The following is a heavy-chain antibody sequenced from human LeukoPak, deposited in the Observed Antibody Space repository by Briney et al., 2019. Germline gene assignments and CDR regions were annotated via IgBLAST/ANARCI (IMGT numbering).Heavy chain of an antibody. D-gene: IGHD6-13*01. Sequence: GGSLRLSCAASGFTFDDYGMSWVRQAPGKGLEWVSGINWNGGSTGYADSVKGRFTISRDNAKNSLYLQMNSLRAEDTALYYCARSGIAAAGHRYYYYYMDVWGKGTTVTVSS. CDR2: INWNGGST. CDR1: GFTFDDYG. V-gene: IGHV3-20*04. CDR3: ARSGIAAAGHRYYYYYMDV. J-gene: IGHJ6*03.